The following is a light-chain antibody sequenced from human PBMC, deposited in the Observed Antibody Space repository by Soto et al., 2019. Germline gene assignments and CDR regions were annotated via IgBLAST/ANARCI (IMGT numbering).Light chain of an antibody. CDR3: SSYTTSSTYV. CDR2: DVT. V-gene: IGLV2-14*03. J-gene: IGLJ1*01. Sequence: QSVLTQPASGSGSPGQSITISCTGTSSDVGAYNYVSWYQQHPGKAPKLMIYDVTNRPSGVSNRFSGSKSGYTASLTISGLQAEDEADYYCSSYTTSSTYVFGTGTKVTVL. CDR1: SSDVGAYNY.